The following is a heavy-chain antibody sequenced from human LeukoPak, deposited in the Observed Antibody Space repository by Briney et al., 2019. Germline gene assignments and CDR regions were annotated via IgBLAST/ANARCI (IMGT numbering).Heavy chain of an antibody. CDR2: ISYDGSNQ. V-gene: IGHV3-30*04. CDR3: AREEASYYYDSSGYYNFDY. D-gene: IGHD3-22*01. Sequence: GRSLRLSCAASGFTFSSYAMHWVRQAPGKGLEWVALISYDGSNQNYADSVKGRFTISRDNSKNTLYLQMNSLRAEDTAVYYFAREEASYYYDSSGYYNFDYWGQGTLVTVSS. J-gene: IGHJ4*02. CDR1: GFTFSSYA.